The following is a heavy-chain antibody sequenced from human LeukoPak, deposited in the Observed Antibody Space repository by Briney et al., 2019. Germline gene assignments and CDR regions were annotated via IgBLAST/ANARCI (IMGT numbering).Heavy chain of an antibody. CDR3: AKDPLWFGEPTGYYFDY. CDR1: GFTFSSYG. Sequence: GGSLRLSCAASGFTFSSYGMHRVRQAPGKGLEWVAVISYDGSNKYYADSAKGRFTISRDNSKNTLYLQMNSLRAEDTAVYYCAKDPLWFGEPTGYYFDYWGQGTLVTVSS. J-gene: IGHJ4*02. D-gene: IGHD3-10*01. V-gene: IGHV3-30*18. CDR2: ISYDGSNK.